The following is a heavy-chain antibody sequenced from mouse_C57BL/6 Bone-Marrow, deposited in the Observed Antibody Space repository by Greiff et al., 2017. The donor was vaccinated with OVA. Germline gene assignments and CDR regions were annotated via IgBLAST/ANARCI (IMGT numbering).Heavy chain of an antibody. CDR3: AESDDYDGYFDV. CDR2: IWRGGST. CDR1: GFSLTSYG. V-gene: IGHV2-5*01. Sequence: VQRVESGPGLVQPSQSLSITCTVSGFSLTSYGVHWVRQSPGKGLEWLGVIWRGGSTDYNAAFMSRLSITKDNSKSQVYFKRNSLQADDTAIYYVAESDDYDGYFDVWGTGTTVTVSS. D-gene: IGHD2-4*01. J-gene: IGHJ1*03.